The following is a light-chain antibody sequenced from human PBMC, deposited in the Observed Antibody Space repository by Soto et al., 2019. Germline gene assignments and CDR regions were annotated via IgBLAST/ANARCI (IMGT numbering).Light chain of an antibody. CDR3: SSYTSSSPRV. CDR2: EVS. CDR1: SSDVGGYNY. J-gene: IGLJ3*02. V-gene: IGLV2-14*01. Sequence: QSALTQPASVSGSPGQSITISCTGTSSDVGGYNYVSWYQQHPGKAPKLMIYEVSNRPSGVSNRFSGSKSGNTASLTISGLQAEHEADYYCSSYTSSSPRVFGGGTKLTVL.